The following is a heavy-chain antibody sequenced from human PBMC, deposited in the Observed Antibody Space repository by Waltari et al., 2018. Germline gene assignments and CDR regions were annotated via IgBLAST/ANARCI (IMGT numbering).Heavy chain of an antibody. J-gene: IGHJ4*02. V-gene: IGHV1-2*06. D-gene: IGHD6-13*01. Sequence: QVQLVQSGAEVKKPGASVKVSCKASGYTFTGYYMHWVRQAPGQGLEWMGRSNPNSGGTNDAQKFQGRVTMTRDTSISTAYMELSRLRSDDTAVYYCARDGEVAADYWGQGTLVTVSS. CDR3: ARDGEVAADY. CDR2: SNPNSGGT. CDR1: GYTFTGYY.